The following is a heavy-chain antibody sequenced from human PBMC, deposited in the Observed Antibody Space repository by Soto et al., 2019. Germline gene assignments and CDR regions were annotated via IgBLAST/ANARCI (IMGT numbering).Heavy chain of an antibody. CDR1: GGSISSGGYY. D-gene: IGHD5-18*01. CDR3: ARDGWDTAMVTQDYYGMDV. CDR2: IYYSGST. Sequence: QVQLQESGPGLVKPSQTLSLTCTVSGGSISSGGYYWSWIRQHPGKGLEWIGYIYYSGSTYYNPSLKSRVTISVDTSKNQFSLKLSSVTAADTAVYYCARDGWDTAMVTQDYYGMDVWGQGTTVTVSS. J-gene: IGHJ6*02. V-gene: IGHV4-31*03.